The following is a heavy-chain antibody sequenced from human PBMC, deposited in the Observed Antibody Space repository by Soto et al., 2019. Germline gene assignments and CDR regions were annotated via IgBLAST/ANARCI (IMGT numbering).Heavy chain of an antibody. J-gene: IGHJ5*02. Sequence: ASVKVSCKASHYTFTRYGISWVRQAPGQGLEWMGWITSDNGKTNYAQKIQGRLTMTTDTSTSTAYMELRSLRSDDTAVYYCARCISGTYSDWLDLWGQGTQVTVSS. CDR1: HYTFTRYG. CDR3: ARCISGTYSDWLDL. CDR2: ITSDNGKT. V-gene: IGHV1-18*04. D-gene: IGHD1-26*01.